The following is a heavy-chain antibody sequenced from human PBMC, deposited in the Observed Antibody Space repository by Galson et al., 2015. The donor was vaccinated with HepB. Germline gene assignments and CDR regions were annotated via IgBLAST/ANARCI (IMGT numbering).Heavy chain of an antibody. J-gene: IGHJ5*02. CDR2: ISSNSSTI. V-gene: IGHV3-48*01. Sequence: SLRLSCAASGFTFSSYSMNWVRQAPGKGLEWVSYISSNSSTIYYADSVKGRFTISRDNAKNSLYLQMNSLRAEDTAVYYCARDGDGILTESWFDPWGQGTLVTVSS. CDR1: GFTFSSYS. D-gene: IGHD3-9*01. CDR3: ARDGDGILTESWFDP.